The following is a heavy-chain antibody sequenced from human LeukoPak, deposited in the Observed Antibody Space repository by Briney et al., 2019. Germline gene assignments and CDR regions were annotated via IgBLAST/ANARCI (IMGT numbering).Heavy chain of an antibody. CDR3: ARDGALTGYPAGGDY. V-gene: IGHV1-2*04. CDR2: INPNSGGT. J-gene: IGHJ4*02. Sequence: GASVKVSCKASGYTFTGYYMHWVRQAPGQGREWMGWINPNSGGTNNAQKFQGWVTMTRDTSISTAYMELSRLRSDDTAVYYCARDGALTGYPAGGDYWGQGTLVTVSS. D-gene: IGHD3-9*01. CDR1: GYTFTGYY.